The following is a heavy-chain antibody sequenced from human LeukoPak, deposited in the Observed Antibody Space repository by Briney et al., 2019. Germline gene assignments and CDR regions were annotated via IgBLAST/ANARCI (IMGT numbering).Heavy chain of an antibody. D-gene: IGHD6-13*01. Sequence: SVKVSCKASGGTFSSYAISWVRQAPGQGLEWMGGTIPIFGTANYAQKFQGRVTITADESTSTAYMELSSLRSEDTAVYYCARDRRHIAAAEYNWFDPWGQGTLVTVSS. CDR3: ARDRRHIAAAEYNWFDP. CDR1: GGTFSSYA. CDR2: TIPIFGTA. V-gene: IGHV1-69*13. J-gene: IGHJ5*02.